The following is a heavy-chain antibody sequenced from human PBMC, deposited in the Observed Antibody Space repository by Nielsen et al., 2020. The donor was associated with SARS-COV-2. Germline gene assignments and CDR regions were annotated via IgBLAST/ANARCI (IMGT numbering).Heavy chain of an antibody. CDR3: ARDRRYYDSSGYYGSYYYYGMDV. CDR1: GGSISSGDYY. V-gene: IGHV4-30-4*01. D-gene: IGHD3-22*01. Sequence: LRLSCTVSGGSISSGDYYWSWIRQPPGKGLEWIGYIYYSGSTYYNPSLKSRVTISVDTSKNQFSLKLSSVTAADTVVYYCARDRRYYDSSGYYGSYYYYGMDVWGQGTTVTVSS. CDR2: IYYSGST. J-gene: IGHJ6*02.